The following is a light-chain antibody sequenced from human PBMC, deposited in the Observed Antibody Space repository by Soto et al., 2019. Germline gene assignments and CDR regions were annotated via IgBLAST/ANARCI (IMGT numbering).Light chain of an antibody. CDR2: AAS. J-gene: IGKJ3*01. V-gene: IGKV1-39*01. Sequence: DIQMTQSPSSLSASVGDRVTITCRASQSISSYLNWYQQKPGKAPKLLIYAASSLQSGVPSRFSGSGSGTDFTLTISSLQPEDFATYYCQQSCSTPFTFGPGTKVDI. CDR3: QQSCSTPFT. CDR1: QSISSY.